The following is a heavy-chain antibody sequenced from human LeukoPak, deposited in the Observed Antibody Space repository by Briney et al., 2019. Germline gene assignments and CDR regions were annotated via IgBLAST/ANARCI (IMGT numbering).Heavy chain of an antibody. CDR2: INSDGSIT. D-gene: IGHD5-12*01. CDR3: ARDDVDMANAV. Sequence: GGSLRLSCTASGFTFRTYWMHWGRQTPGKGLVWVSHINSDGSITSYADSAKGRFTISRDNAKNTLYLQMNSLRGDDTAVYYCARDDVDMANAVWGQGTTVTVSS. V-gene: IGHV3-74*01. J-gene: IGHJ6*02. CDR1: GFTFRTYW.